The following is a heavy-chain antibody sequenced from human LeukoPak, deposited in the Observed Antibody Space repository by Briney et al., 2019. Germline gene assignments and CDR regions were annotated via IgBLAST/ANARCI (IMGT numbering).Heavy chain of an antibody. D-gene: IGHD1-26*01. V-gene: IGHV3-48*01. J-gene: IGHJ4*02. CDR3: ASSYSHKLYYFDY. CDR2: ISSSSSTI. CDR1: GFTFSSYS. Sequence: PGGSLRLSCAASGFTFSSYSMNWVRQAPGKGLEWVSYISSSSSTIYYADSVKGRFTISRDNAKNSLYLQMNSLRAEDTAVYYCASSYSHKLYYFDYWGQGTLVTVSS.